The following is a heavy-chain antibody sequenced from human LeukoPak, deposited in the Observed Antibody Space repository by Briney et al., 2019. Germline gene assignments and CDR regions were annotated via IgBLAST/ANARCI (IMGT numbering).Heavy chain of an antibody. Sequence: PGGSLRLSCAASGFTFSSYSMNWVRQAPGKGLEWVSSISSSSSYIYYADSVKGRFTISRDNAKNSLYLQMNSLRAEDTAVYYCARGLYGDYPGLYYWGQGTLVTVSS. D-gene: IGHD4-17*01. J-gene: IGHJ4*02. V-gene: IGHV3-21*01. CDR1: GFTFSSYS. CDR2: ISSSSSYI. CDR3: ARGLYGDYPGLYY.